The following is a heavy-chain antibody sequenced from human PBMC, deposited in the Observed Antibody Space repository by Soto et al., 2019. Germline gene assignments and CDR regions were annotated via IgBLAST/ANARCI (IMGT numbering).Heavy chain of an antibody. CDR1: GGTFSSYA. V-gene: IGHV1-69*13. CDR3: ARGADYYDSSAQQSFDY. J-gene: IGHJ4*02. D-gene: IGHD3-22*01. CDR2: FIPIFGTA. Sequence: SVKVSCKASGGTFSSYAISWVRQAPGQRLVWMGGFIPIFGTANYAQKFQGRVTITADESTSTAYMELSSLRSEDTAVYYCARGADYYDSSAQQSFDYWGQGTLVTVSS.